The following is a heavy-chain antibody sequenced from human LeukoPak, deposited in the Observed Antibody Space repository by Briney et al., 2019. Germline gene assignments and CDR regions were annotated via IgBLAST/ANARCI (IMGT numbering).Heavy chain of an antibody. CDR1: GFTFSSYA. Sequence: PGGSLRLSCAASGFTFSSYAMSWVRQAPGKGLEWVSAISGSGGSTHYADSVKGRFTISRDNSKNTLYLQMNSLRAEDTAVYYCAKEGLDYYGSGSLDYWGQGTLVTVSS. CDR3: AKEGLDYYGSGSLDY. J-gene: IGHJ4*02. V-gene: IGHV3-23*01. CDR2: ISGSGGST. D-gene: IGHD3-10*01.